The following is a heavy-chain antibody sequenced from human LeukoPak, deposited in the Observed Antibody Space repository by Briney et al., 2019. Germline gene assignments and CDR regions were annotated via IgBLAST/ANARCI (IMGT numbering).Heavy chain of an antibody. D-gene: IGHD6-13*01. J-gene: IGHJ5*02. CDR1: GGSISSHY. V-gene: IGHV4-59*11. CDR2: IYYSGST. Sequence: SETLSLTCTVSGGSISSHYWSWIRQPPGKGLEWIGYIYYSGSTNYIPSLKSRVTISVDTSKNQFSLKLSSVTAADTAVYYCARAYSSSWYVNWFDPWGQGTLVTVSS. CDR3: ARAYSSSWYVNWFDP.